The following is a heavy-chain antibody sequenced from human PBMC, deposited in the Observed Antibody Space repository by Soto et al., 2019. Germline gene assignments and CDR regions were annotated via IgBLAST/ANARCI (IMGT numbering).Heavy chain of an antibody. CDR3: ASANVVAATFGFDY. CDR2: ISAYNGNT. D-gene: IGHD2-15*01. V-gene: IGHV1-18*01. Sequence: GASVKVSCKASGYTFTSYGISWVRQAPGQGPEWMGWISAYNGNTNCARKLQGRVTMTTDTSTSTAYMELRSLRSDDTAVYYCASANVVAATFGFDYWGQGTLVTVSS. J-gene: IGHJ4*02. CDR1: GYTFTSYG.